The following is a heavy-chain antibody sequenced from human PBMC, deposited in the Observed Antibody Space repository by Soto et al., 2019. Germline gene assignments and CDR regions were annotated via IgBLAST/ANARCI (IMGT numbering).Heavy chain of an antibody. J-gene: IGHJ6*04. CDR1: GFSFTTYGAG. Sequence: QITLKESGPTLVKPTQTLTLTCTFSGFSFTTYGAGVGWIRQAPGKAPEWLALIYWDDQKTFRSSLESRLTNTKDTTKDQVVLTITNMDPVDTSTYYCTKKGQYHDSSACGRDCYMDVWGKGTTVTVSS. CDR3: TKKGQYHDSSACGRDCYMDV. V-gene: IGHV2-5*02. CDR2: IYWDDQK. D-gene: IGHD2-2*01.